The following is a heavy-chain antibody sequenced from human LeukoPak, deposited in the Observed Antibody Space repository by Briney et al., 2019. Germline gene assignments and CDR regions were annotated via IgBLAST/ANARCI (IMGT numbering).Heavy chain of an antibody. D-gene: IGHD5-12*01. CDR2: ISYDGSDE. CDR1: GFTFSSYW. Sequence: GGSLRLSCAASGFTFSSYWMSWVRQAPGKGLEWVAVISYDGSDEFYADSVKGRFTISRDSSKNTLYLQMNSLRPEDTAVYYCARARPSMWIDYWGQGTLVTVSS. CDR3: ARARPSMWIDY. J-gene: IGHJ4*02. V-gene: IGHV3-30*03.